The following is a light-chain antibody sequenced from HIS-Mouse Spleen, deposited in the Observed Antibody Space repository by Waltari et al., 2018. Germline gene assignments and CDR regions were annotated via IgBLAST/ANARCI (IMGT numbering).Light chain of an antibody. CDR1: QGVLYSSNNKNY. CDR3: QQYYSTPPYT. CDR2: WAA. V-gene: IGKV4-1*01. Sequence: DIVMTQSPDSLAVSLGARATINCKSSQGVLYSSNNKNYLAWYQQKPGQPPKLLIYWAATRESGVPDRFSGSGSGTDFTLTISSLQAEDVAVYYCQQYYSTPPYTFGQGTKLEIK. J-gene: IGKJ2*01.